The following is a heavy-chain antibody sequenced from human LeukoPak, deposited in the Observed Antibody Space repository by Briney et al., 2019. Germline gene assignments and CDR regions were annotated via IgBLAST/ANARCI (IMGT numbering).Heavy chain of an antibody. CDR1: AFTFENFA. Sequence: TGGSLRLSCLASAFTFENFAMQWVRQAPGKGRESVAVISFDASRSGSTDSVQGRFTISRDNSKNTLYLQMNSLRDEDTAVYFCARASLPGGANCRGGDCYELDFWGRGTLVPVSS. D-gene: IGHD2-21*02. V-gene: IGHV3-30*04. CDR3: ARASLPGGANCRGGDCYELDF. CDR2: ISFDASRS. J-gene: IGHJ4*02.